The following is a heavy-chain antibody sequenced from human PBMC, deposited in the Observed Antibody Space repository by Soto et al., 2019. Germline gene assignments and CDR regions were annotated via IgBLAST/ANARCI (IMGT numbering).Heavy chain of an antibody. CDR1: GGSFSGYY. D-gene: IGHD3-3*02. J-gene: IGHJ6*02. CDR2: INHCGGT. CDR3: ARDRQYYQFWRGCQNEGTCARDG. Sequence: QVQPEQWGAGLLKPSETLSLTCAVYGGSFSGYYWTWIRQAPGKGLEWIGEINHCGGTNYKSSLKRRVTISVDTAKTQVSRILCPVTAADTAVYYCARDRQYYQFWRGCQNEGTCARDGWGQGTTVTVSS. V-gene: IGHV4-34*02.